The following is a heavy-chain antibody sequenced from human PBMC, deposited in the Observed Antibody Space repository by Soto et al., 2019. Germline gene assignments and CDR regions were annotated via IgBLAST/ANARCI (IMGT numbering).Heavy chain of an antibody. Sequence: GGSVRLSCAASGFTFSSYAMSWVRQAPGKGLEWVSAISGSGGSTYYADSVKGRFTISRDNSKNTLYLQMNSLRAEDTAVYYCAKGTYSSSWHANIDYWGQGTLVTVSS. CDR2: ISGSGGST. J-gene: IGHJ4*02. CDR3: AKGTYSSSWHANIDY. CDR1: GFTFSSYA. D-gene: IGHD6-13*01. V-gene: IGHV3-23*01.